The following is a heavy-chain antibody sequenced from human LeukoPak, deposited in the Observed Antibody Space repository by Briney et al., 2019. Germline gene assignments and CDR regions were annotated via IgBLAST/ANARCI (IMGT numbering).Heavy chain of an antibody. CDR2: IKQDGSEK. CDR3: ARAIPPDY. Sequence: GGSLRLSCVASGFPFSSYWMTWVRQAPGKGLEWVANIKQDGSEKYYVDSVKGRFTISRDNAKNSLYLQMNSLRAKDTAVYYCARAIPPDYWGQGTLVTVSS. CDR1: GFPFSSYW. J-gene: IGHJ4*02. V-gene: IGHV3-7*01.